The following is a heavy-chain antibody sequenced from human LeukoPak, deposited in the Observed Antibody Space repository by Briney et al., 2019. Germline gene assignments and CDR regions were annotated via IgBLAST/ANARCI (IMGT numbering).Heavy chain of an antibody. CDR3: ARVHKYYGSGSYSY. Sequence: ASVKVSCKASGYTFTGYYMHWVRQAPGQGLEWMGRINPNSGGTNYAQKFQGWVTMTRDTSISTAYMELSRLGSDDTAVYYCARVHKYYGSGSYSYWGQGTLVTVSS. D-gene: IGHD3-10*01. J-gene: IGHJ4*02. V-gene: IGHV1-2*04. CDR1: GYTFTGYY. CDR2: INPNSGGT.